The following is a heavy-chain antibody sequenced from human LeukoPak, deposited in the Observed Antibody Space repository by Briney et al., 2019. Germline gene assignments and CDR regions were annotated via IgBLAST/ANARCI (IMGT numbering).Heavy chain of an antibody. CDR2: ISSSGSTI. CDR1: GFTFSDYY. Sequence: GGSLRLSCAASGFTFSDYYMSWIRQAPGKGLEWVSYISSSGSTIYYADSVKGRFTISRDNAKNSLYLQMNSLRAEDTAVYYCARERAYSSSWGYFDYWGQGTLVTVSS. J-gene: IGHJ4*02. V-gene: IGHV3-11*04. D-gene: IGHD6-13*01. CDR3: ARERAYSSSWGYFDY.